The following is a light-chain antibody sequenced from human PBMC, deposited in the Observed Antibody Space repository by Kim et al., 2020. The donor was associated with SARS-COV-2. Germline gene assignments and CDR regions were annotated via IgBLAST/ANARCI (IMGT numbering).Light chain of an antibody. V-gene: IGLV1-44*01. CDR2: RNN. Sequence: ELTQPPSASGAPGQRVTISCSGTSSNIGTNTVNWYQQLPGAAPKLLIYRNNKRPSGVPDRFSGSKSGTSASLAISGLHSEDEADYYCSAWDDRLGGLLFGGGTQLTVL. CDR3: SAWDDRLGGLL. J-gene: IGLJ3*02. CDR1: SSNIGTNT.